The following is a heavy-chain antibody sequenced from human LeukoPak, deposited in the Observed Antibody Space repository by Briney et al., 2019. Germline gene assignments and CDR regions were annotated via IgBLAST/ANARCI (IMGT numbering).Heavy chain of an antibody. CDR3: ASLSRVAGTFSEFLF. Sequence: SETLSLTCTVSGGSISSYYWSWIRQPPGKGLEFIGYIYYSGSTNYNPSLKSRVTISIDTSKNQFSLKLSSVTAADTAVYYCASLSRVAGTFSEFLFWGQGTLVTVSS. V-gene: IGHV4-59*01. J-gene: IGHJ4*02. CDR1: GGSISSYY. CDR2: IYYSGST. D-gene: IGHD1-7*01.